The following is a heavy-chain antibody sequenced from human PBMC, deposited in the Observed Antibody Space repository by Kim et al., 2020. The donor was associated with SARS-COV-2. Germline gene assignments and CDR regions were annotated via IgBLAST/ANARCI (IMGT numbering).Heavy chain of an antibody. V-gene: IGHV3-7*01. D-gene: IGHD3-10*01. CDR3: ARVGWFGERDAFDI. J-gene: IGHJ3*02. CDR2: IKQDGSEK. Sequence: GGSLRLSCAASGFTFSSYWMSWVRQAPGKGLEWVANIKQDGSEKYYVDSVKGRFTISRDNAKNSLYLQMNSLRAEDTAVYYCARVGWFGERDAFDIWGQGTMVTVSS. CDR1: GFTFSSYW.